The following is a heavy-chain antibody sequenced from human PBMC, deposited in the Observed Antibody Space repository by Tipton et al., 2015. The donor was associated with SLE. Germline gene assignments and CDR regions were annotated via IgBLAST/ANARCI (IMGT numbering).Heavy chain of an antibody. J-gene: IGHJ5*02. V-gene: IGHV4-59*08. CDR1: GGSISSYY. CDR3: ARAFIVVSATNWFDP. Sequence: LRLSCTVSGGSISSYYWSWIRQPPGKGLEWIGYIYYSGSTNYNPSLKSRVTISVDTSKNQFSLKLSSVTAADTAVYYCARAFIVVSATNWFDPWGQGTLVTVSS. CDR2: IYYSGST. D-gene: IGHD2-15*01.